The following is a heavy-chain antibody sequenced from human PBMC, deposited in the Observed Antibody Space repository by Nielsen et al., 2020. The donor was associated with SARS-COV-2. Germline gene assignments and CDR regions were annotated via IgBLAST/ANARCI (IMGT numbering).Heavy chain of an antibody. CDR1: GFTFSTYA. D-gene: IGHD2-15*01. CDR3: ARDKFYSVVVLAAFDV. CDR2: ISGSGGST. Sequence: GESLKISCAASGFTFSTYAMSWVRQAPGKGLEWVSIISGSGGSTYYADSVKGRFTISRDNAKNSLYLQMNSLRAEDTAVYYCARDKFYSVVVLAAFDVWGQGTRVTVSS. J-gene: IGHJ3*01. V-gene: IGHV3-23*01.